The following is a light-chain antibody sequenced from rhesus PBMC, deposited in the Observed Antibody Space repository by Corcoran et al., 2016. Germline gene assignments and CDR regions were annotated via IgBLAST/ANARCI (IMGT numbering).Light chain of an antibody. Sequence: EIVLTQSPTSMAVSQGERVTISCTASSSVSTSYLHWYQQKPGFPPRLLVYRISILAFGVPARLSGRGSGPSYTLTISSMEAEYASSYYCQQGNSIPWTFGQGTKVEIK. CDR3: QQGNSIPWT. CDR2: RIS. CDR1: SSVSTSY. J-gene: IGKJ1*01. V-gene: IGKV3-35*01.